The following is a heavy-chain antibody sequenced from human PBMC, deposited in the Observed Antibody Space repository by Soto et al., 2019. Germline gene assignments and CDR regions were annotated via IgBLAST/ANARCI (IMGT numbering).Heavy chain of an antibody. D-gene: IGHD2-15*01. CDR2: IKEDGSEK. J-gene: IGHJ4*02. V-gene: IGHV3-7*01. Sequence: GGSLRLSCAASGFTFSRYWMSWVRQAPGKGLEWVANIKEDGSEKYYVDSVKGRFTIARENTKNSLYLQMNSLRAEDTAVYYCAREGRCSGGSCYSFYWGQGTLVTVSS. CDR1: GFTFSRYW. CDR3: AREGRCSGGSCYSFY.